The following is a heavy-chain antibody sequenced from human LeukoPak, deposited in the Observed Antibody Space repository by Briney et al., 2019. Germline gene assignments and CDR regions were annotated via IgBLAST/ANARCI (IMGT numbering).Heavy chain of an antibody. CDR3: ASSLLLFAPGGY. CDR2: ISGDGSET. CDR1: GAIFSVFA. V-gene: IGHV3-30*01. Sequence: GGSLRLSCAASGAIFSVFALHWVRQAPGKGLEWVAVISGDGSETYYADSVKGRITISRDNSKNTLFLQMNSLRPEDTAVYYCASSLLLFAPGGYWGQGTLVTVSS. J-gene: IGHJ4*02. D-gene: IGHD2/OR15-2a*01.